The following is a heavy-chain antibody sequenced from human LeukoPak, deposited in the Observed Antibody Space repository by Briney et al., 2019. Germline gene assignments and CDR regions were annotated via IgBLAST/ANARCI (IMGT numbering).Heavy chain of an antibody. J-gene: IGHJ4*02. D-gene: IGHD4-23*01. CDR3: AKDMEYGGNSGSYDY. CDR1: GFTFDDYA. Sequence: PGGSLRLSCAASGFTFDDYAVHWVRQAPGKGLEWVSGISWNSGSIGYADSVKGRFTISRDNDKNSLYLQMNSLRAEDTALYYCAKDMEYGGNSGSYDYWGQGTLVTVSS. V-gene: IGHV3-9*01. CDR2: ISWNSGSI.